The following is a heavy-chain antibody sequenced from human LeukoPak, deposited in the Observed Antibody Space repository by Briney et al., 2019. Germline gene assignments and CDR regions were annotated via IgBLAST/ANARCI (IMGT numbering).Heavy chain of an antibody. Sequence: SETLSLTCSVSDGSINSYYWNWIRRPPGKGLEWIGYINYSGSTYYNPSLKSRVIISVDTSKNQFSLNLNSVTAADTAVYYCAREMDAHPRIVVWGQGTLVTVSS. CDR1: DGSINSYY. CDR3: AREMDAHPRIVV. J-gene: IGHJ1*01. V-gene: IGHV4-59*12. CDR2: INYSGST. D-gene: IGHD2-21*01.